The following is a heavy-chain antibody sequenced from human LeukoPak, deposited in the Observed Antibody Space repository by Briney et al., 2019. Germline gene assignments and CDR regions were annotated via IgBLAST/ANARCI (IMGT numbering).Heavy chain of an antibody. D-gene: IGHD6-13*01. CDR3: ARSDSSSWGYYYYYYMDV. V-gene: IGHV4-59*01. CDR1: GGSISSYY. Sequence: SETLSLTCTVSGGSISSYYWSWIRQPPGKGLEWIGYIYYSGSTNYNPSLKGRVTISVDTSKNQFSLKLSSVTAADTAVYYCARSDSSSWGYYYYYYMDVWGKGTTVTVSS. CDR2: IYYSGST. J-gene: IGHJ6*03.